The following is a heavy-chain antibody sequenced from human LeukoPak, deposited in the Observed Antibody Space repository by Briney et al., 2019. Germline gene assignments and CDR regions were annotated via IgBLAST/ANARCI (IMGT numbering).Heavy chain of an antibody. V-gene: IGHV3-7*05. J-gene: IGHJ3*02. CDR2: INRDGSQK. CDR3: SVVSDAFDI. D-gene: IGHD3-22*01. Sequence: GGSLRLSCAASGFTFSSYWMTWVRQAPGKGLEWVANINRDGSQKSYVDSVKGRLTISRDNAKNSLYLQMDSLRAEDTAVYYCSVVSDAFDIWGQGTMVTVSS. CDR1: GFTFSSYW.